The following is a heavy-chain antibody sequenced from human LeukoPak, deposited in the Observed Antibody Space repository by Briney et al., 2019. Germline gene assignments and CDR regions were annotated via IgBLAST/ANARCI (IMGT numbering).Heavy chain of an antibody. Sequence: SETLSLTCTVSGGSISSYYWGWIRQPPGKGLEWIGYIYYSGSTNYNPSLKSRVTISVDTSKNQFSLKLSSVTAADTAVYYCARVGGITGSSVHPEFDYWGQGTLVTVSS. CDR2: IYYSGST. D-gene: IGHD1-20*01. CDR3: ARVGGITGSSVHPEFDY. CDR1: GGSISSYY. V-gene: IGHV4-59*01. J-gene: IGHJ4*02.